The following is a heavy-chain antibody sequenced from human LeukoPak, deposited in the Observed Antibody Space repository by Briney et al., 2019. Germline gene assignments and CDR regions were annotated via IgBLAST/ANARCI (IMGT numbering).Heavy chain of an antibody. J-gene: IGHJ4*02. CDR3: ARETRGLALDY. CDR1: GYTFTSYD. CDR2: MNPNSGNT. Sequence: ASVKVSCKASGYTFTSYDINWVRQATGQGLEWMGWMNPNSGNTGYAQKFQGRVTITRNTSKSTAYMELSSLRSEDTAVYYCARETRGLALDYWGQGTLVTVSS. D-gene: IGHD6-19*01. V-gene: IGHV1-8*03.